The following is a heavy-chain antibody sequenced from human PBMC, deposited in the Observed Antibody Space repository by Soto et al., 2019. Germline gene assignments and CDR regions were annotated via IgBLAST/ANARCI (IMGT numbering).Heavy chain of an antibody. Sequence: PGGSLRLSCAASGFTFSSYAMSWVRQAPGKGLEWVSAISGSGGSTYYADSVKGRFTISRDNSKNTLYLQMNSLRAEDTAVYYCAKVVDDFWSGYYYYYYYYGMDVWGQGTTVTVSS. CDR3: AKVVDDFWSGYYYYYYYYGMDV. J-gene: IGHJ6*02. CDR2: ISGSGGST. CDR1: GFTFSSYA. D-gene: IGHD3-3*01. V-gene: IGHV3-23*01.